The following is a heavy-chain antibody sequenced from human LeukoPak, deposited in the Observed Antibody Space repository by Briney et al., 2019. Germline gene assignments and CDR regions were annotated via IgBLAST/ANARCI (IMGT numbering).Heavy chain of an antibody. J-gene: IGHJ4*02. Sequence: SETLSLTCTVSGGSISSSSYYWGWIRQPPGKGLEWIGSIYYSGSTYYNPSLKSRVTISVDTSKNQFSLKLSSVTAADTAVYYCAATYSSGWYLFDYWGQGALVTVSS. CDR3: AATYSSGWYLFDY. CDR1: GGSISSSSYY. CDR2: IYYSGST. V-gene: IGHV4-39*07. D-gene: IGHD6-19*01.